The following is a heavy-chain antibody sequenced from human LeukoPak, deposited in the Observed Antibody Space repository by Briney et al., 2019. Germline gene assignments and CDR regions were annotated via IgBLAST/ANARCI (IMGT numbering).Heavy chain of an antibody. D-gene: IGHD6-13*01. V-gene: IGHV1-8*01. CDR1: GYTFTSYD. CDR3: AREGYSSSWYIFADRFGRPNWFDP. CDR2: MNPDSGNT. Sequence: ASVKVSCKASGYTFTSYDINWVRQATGQGLEWMGWMNPDSGNTGYAQKFQGRVTMTRNTSISTAYMELSSLRSEDTAVYYCAREGYSSSWYIFADRFGRPNWFDPWGQGTLVTVSS. J-gene: IGHJ5*02.